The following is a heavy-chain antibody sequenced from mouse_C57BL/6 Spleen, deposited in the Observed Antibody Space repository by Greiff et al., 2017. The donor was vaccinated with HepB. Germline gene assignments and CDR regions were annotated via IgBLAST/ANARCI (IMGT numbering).Heavy chain of an antibody. Sequence: EVQLQQSGPGLVKPSQSLSLTCSVTGYSITSGYYWNWIRQFPGNKLEWMGYISYDGSNNYNPSLKNRITITRDTSKNQFFLKLNSVTTEDTATYDCARGPTGPFDYWGQGTTLPVSS. CDR3: ARGPTGPFDY. CDR2: ISYDGSN. D-gene: IGHD4-1*02. CDR1: GYSITSGYY. J-gene: IGHJ2*01. V-gene: IGHV3-6*01.